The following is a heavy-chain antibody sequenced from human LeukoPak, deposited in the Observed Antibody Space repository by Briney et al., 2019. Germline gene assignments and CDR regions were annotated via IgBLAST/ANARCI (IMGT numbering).Heavy chain of an antibody. CDR1: GFTFNHYE. Sequence: GGSLRLSCAASGFTFNHYEMNWVRQAPGKGLEWISYISSSAGSIYYADSVKGRFTISRDNAKNSLYLQMNSLRAEDTAVYYCARDRRQDYYDSSGYYHHFDFWGKGTLVTVSS. V-gene: IGHV3-48*03. J-gene: IGHJ4*02. CDR2: ISSSAGSI. CDR3: ARDRRQDYYDSSGYYHHFDF. D-gene: IGHD3-22*01.